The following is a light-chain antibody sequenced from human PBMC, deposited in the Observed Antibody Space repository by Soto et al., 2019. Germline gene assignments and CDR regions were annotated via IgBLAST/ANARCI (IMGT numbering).Light chain of an antibody. V-gene: IGKV3-20*01. Sequence: EVVLTQSPGTLSLSPGERATLSCRTSESVSSSYLAWYQQKPGQAPRLLILATSSRATDIPERFSGSGSGTDFTLTISRLDPEDFAVYYCQQYGSPPYTFGQGTKLEIK. CDR1: ESVSSSY. CDR2: ATS. CDR3: QQYGSPPYT. J-gene: IGKJ2*01.